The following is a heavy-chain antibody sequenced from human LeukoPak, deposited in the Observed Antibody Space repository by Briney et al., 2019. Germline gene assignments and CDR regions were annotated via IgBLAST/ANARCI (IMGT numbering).Heavy chain of an antibody. CDR1: GDSVRSDSLF. Sequence: SETLSLTCTVSGDSVRSDSLFWSWIRQPAGKGLEWIGRIDASGSTNYSPSLKSRVTISVDTSKNQFSLKLSSVTAADTAVYYCARDGRAGSLFAYWGQGTLVTVSS. V-gene: IGHV4-61*10. CDR2: IDASGST. D-gene: IGHD6-19*01. CDR3: ARDGRAGSLFAY. J-gene: IGHJ4*02.